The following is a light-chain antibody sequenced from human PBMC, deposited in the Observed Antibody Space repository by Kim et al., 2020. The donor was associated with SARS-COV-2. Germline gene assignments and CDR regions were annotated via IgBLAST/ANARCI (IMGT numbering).Light chain of an antibody. V-gene: IGKV1-16*02. Sequence: DIQMTQSPPSLSASVGDRVTITCRTSQGINNYLAWIQQKPGKAPKSLIYGASTLHRGVPSKFSGSGFGTDFTLTISDLQPEDFASYYCRQYDGYPYSFGQGTKLEI. CDR1: QGINNY. CDR2: GAS. CDR3: RQYDGYPYS. J-gene: IGKJ2*01.